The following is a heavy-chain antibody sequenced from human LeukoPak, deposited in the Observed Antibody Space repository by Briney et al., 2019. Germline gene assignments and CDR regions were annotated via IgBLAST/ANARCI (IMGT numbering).Heavy chain of an antibody. V-gene: IGHV4-39*01. Sequence: KPSETLSLTCTVSGGSISDSGFYWGWIRQPPGKGLDWIGSIYYSGNSFYHQSLKSRVSISADTSKNQFSLNLSSVTAADTAVYYCATHGRIAAADWYFHLWGRGTLVTVSS. D-gene: IGHD6-13*01. CDR2: IYYSGNS. CDR1: GGSISDSGFY. J-gene: IGHJ2*01. CDR3: ATHGRIAAADWYFHL.